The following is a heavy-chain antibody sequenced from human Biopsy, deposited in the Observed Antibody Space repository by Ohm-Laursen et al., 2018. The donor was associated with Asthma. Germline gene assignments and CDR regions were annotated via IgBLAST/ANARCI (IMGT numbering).Heavy chain of an antibody. CDR2: DDHEEGGT. CDR3: ASDFPKDYVRYNFQF. V-gene: IGHV1-24*01. Sequence: GPSDSPARQLSGSILTDLSMKWVRQAPGEGLEWMGGDDHEEGGTVNARRFQGRVTMTEDTSTDTAYMELSSLSSDDTAVYYCASDFPKDYVRYNFQFWGQGTLVTVSS. CDR1: GSILTDLS. J-gene: IGHJ4*02. D-gene: IGHD4-17*01.